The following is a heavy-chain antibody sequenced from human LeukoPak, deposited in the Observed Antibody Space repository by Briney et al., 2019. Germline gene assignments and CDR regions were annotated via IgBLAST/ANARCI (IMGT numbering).Heavy chain of an antibody. CDR2: IRNDGGST. Sequence: GGSLRLSCSASGFPFIRYGMQWVRQAPGKGLEYVAAIRNDGGSTHYADSVKGRFSISRDNSKNTVYLQMSSLRAEDTAVYYCARGSSWSYDYWGRGTLVTVSS. V-gene: IGHV3-64D*09. D-gene: IGHD6-13*01. J-gene: IGHJ4*02. CDR3: ARGSSWSYDY. CDR1: GFPFIRYG.